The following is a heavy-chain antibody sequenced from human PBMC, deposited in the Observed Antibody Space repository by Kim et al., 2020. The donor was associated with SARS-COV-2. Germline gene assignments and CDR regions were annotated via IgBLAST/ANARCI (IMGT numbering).Heavy chain of an antibody. Sequence: GGSLRLSCAASGFAFSSFALSWVRQAPGKGLEWVSAIGGSAGSTSYADSVKGRFTISRDNSKNTLYLQMNSLRAEDTAVYYCAKNYYGSASSDYWGQGTLVTFSS. CDR1: GFAFSSFA. CDR3: AKNYYGSASSDY. J-gene: IGHJ4*02. CDR2: IGGSAGST. D-gene: IGHD3-10*01. V-gene: IGHV3-23*01.